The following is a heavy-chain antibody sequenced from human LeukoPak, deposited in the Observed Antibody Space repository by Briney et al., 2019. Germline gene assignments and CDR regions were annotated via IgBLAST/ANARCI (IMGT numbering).Heavy chain of an antibody. CDR2: ISGSGGST. J-gene: IGHJ4*02. CDR3: AKDLGTYYYDSSGFEATY. Sequence: GGSLGLSCAASGFTFSSYAMSWVRQAPGKGLEWVSAISGSGGSTYYADSVKGRFTISRDNSKNTLYLQMNSLRAEDTAVYYCAKDLGTYYYDSSGFEATYWGQGTLVTVSS. CDR1: GFTFSSYA. D-gene: IGHD3-22*01. V-gene: IGHV3-23*01.